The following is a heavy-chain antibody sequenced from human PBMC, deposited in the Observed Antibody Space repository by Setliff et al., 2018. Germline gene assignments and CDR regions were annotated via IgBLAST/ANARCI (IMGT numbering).Heavy chain of an antibody. V-gene: IGHV1-69*06. Sequence: ASVKVSCKASGDTFSTYALSWVRQAPGQGLEWMGGIIPLLETAKYAQKFQGRVTITADKSTSTGYMELSSLRSEDTATYYCAGTDAYCAGDCSISWGQGTLVTVSS. CDR2: IIPLLETA. CDR1: GDTFSTYA. J-gene: IGHJ5*02. D-gene: IGHD2-21*02. CDR3: AGTDAYCAGDCSIS.